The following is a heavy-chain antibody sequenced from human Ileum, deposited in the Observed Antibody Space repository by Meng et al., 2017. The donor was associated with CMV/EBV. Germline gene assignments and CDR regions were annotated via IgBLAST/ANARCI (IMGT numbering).Heavy chain of an antibody. Sequence: EVRLWGSGGGLVPPGGSLRLSCAASGFTFSTYWMHWVRQAPGKGLVWVSRINSDGRNTNYAESVKGRFTISRDNAKNTLFLQMNSLRAEDTAVYYCAHSVAVAGWGQGTLVTVSS. V-gene: IGHV3-74*01. D-gene: IGHD6-19*01. CDR1: GFTFSTYW. CDR2: INSDGRNT. J-gene: IGHJ4*02. CDR3: AHSVAVAG.